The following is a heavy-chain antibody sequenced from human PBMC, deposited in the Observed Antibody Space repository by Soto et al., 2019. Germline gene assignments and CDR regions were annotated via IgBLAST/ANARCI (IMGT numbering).Heavy chain of an antibody. CDR2: IKQDGSNK. V-gene: IGHV3-7*01. CDR1: GFTFSSYW. D-gene: IGHD6-19*01. J-gene: IGHJ6*02. Sequence: GGSLRLSCAASGFTFSSYWMSWVRQAPGKGLEWVANIKQDGSNKYYADSVKGRFTISRDNSKNTLYLQMNSLRAEDTAVYYCARDPRESIAVSCMDVWGQGTTVTVSS. CDR3: ARDPRESIAVSCMDV.